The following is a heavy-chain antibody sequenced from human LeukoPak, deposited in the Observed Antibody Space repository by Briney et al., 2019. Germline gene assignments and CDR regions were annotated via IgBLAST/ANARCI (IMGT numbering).Heavy chain of an antibody. CDR3: ARGSGTYYYDSSGYYEFYYYYYMDV. V-gene: IGHV1-46*01. Sequence: ASVKVSCKASGYTFTSYYMHWVRLAPGQGLEWMGIINPSGGSTSYAQKFQGRVTMTRDTSTSTVYMELSSLRSEDTAVYYCARGSGTYYYDSSGYYEFYYYYYMDVWGKGTTVTVSS. J-gene: IGHJ6*03. CDR2: INPSGGST. D-gene: IGHD3-22*01. CDR1: GYTFTSYY.